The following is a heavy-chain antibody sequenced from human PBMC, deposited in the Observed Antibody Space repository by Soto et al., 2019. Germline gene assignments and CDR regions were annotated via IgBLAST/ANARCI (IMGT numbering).Heavy chain of an antibody. J-gene: IGHJ6*02. CDR2: ISGSGGNT. CDR3: AKGSPPNWGSVWGMDV. V-gene: IGHV3-23*01. CDR1: GFTFSSYA. Sequence: EVQLLESGGGLVQPGGSLRLSCAASGFTFSSYAMSWVRQAPGKGLEWVSAISGSGGNTYYADSVKGRFTISRDNSKNTVYLQMNSLRAEDTAVHYCAKGSPPNWGSVWGMDVWGQGTTVTVSS. D-gene: IGHD7-27*01.